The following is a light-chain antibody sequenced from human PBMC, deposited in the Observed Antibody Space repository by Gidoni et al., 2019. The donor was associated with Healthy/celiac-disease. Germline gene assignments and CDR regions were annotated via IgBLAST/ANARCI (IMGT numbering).Light chain of an antibody. CDR2: AAP. J-gene: IGKJ1*01. Sequence: DIQLTQSPSFLSASVGDRVTITCRASQGISSYLAWYQQKPGKAPKLLIYAAPTLQSGVPSRFSGSGSGTEFTLTISSLQPEDFATYYCQQLNSYPRFXQXTKVEIK. CDR3: QQLNSYPR. V-gene: IGKV1-9*01. CDR1: QGISSY.